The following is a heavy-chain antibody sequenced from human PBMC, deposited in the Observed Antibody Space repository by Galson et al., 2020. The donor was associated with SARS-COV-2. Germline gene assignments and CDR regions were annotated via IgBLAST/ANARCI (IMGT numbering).Heavy chain of an antibody. D-gene: IGHD1-26*01. V-gene: IGHV3-30*04. J-gene: IGHJ4*02. CDR3: ARGGEWELPYYFDY. CDR2: ISSDGRNS. CDR1: GFTLRNSV. Sequence: GRSLRLSCAASGFTLRNSVMHWVRQAPGKAPECVAVISSDGRNSFYADSLKGRFTISRDNSKSTLYLQMNSMRAEDTAVYYCARGGEWELPYYFDYWGQGTLVTVSS.